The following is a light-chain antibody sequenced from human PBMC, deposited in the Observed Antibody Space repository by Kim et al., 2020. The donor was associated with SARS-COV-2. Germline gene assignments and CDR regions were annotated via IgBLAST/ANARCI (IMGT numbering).Light chain of an antibody. CDR2: DES. CDR3: QQRSNWPPIT. J-gene: IGKJ1*01. CDR1: QSVSSY. V-gene: IGKV3-11*01. Sequence: SRGERATLSCRASQSVSSYLAWYQQKPGQAPRRLIYDESNRATGSPARFSGSGSGTDFTLTISSLEPEDFAVYYWQQRSNWPPITFGQGTKVDIK.